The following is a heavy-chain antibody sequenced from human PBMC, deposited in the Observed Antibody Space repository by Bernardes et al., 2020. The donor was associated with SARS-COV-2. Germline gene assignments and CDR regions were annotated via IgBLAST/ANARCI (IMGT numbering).Heavy chain of an antibody. CDR3: ARDSFYSNYARSYYYYAMDV. CDR2: ISAYNGTT. J-gene: IGHJ6*02. CDR1: GYTFTSYG. V-gene: IGHV1-18*01. Sequence: AARKDYCKASGYTFTSYGISWVRQAPGQGLEWMGWISAYNGTTNFAQKLQGRVTMTTDTSTSTAYMELRSLRSDDTAVYYCARDSFYSNYARSYYYYAMDVWGQGTTVTVSS. D-gene: IGHD4-4*01.